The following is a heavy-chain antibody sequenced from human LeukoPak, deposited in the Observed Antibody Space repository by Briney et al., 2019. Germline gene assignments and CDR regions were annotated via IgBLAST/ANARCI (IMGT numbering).Heavy chain of an antibody. V-gene: IGHV1-2*02. J-gene: IGHJ4*02. CDR2: INPNSGGT. Sequence: GASVKVSCKASGYTFTGYYMHWVRQAPGQGLEWMGWINPNSGGTNYAQKFQGRVTMTRDTSISTAYTELSRLRSDDTAVYYCAAITYYDFWSGYRILDYWGQGTLVTVSS. D-gene: IGHD3-3*01. CDR3: AAITYYDFWSGYRILDY. CDR1: GYTFTGYY.